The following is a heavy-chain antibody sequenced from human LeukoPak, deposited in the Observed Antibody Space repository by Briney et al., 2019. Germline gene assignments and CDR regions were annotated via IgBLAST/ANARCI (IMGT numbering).Heavy chain of an antibody. D-gene: IGHD5-18*01. J-gene: IGHJ4*02. Sequence: EASVKVSCKASGYTFTSYGMNWVRQAPGQGLEWMGWINTNTGHPTYAQGFTGRFVFSLDTSVSTAYLQISSLKAEDTAVYYCARVPGMHLWLPGDYWGQGTLVTVSS. CDR3: ARVPGMHLWLPGDY. CDR1: GYTFTSYG. CDR2: INTNTGHP. V-gene: IGHV7-4-1*02.